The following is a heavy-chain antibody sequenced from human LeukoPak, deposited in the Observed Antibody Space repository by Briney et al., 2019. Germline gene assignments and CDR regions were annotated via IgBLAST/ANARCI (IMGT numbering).Heavy chain of an antibody. J-gene: IGHJ3*01. V-gene: IGHV6-1*01. D-gene: IGHD3-10*01. CDR2: TYYRSKWYN. Sequence: SQTLSLTCAISGDSVSSKTAAWNWIRQSPSRGLEWLGRTYYRSKWYNEYPVSVKSRIVINPDTSKNQFSLQLNSVTPEDTAVYYCARGNRGAFDVWGQGTMVTVSA. CDR3: ARGNRGAFDV. CDR1: GDSVSSKTAA.